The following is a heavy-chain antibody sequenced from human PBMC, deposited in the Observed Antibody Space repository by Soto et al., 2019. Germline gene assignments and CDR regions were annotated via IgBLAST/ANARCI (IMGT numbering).Heavy chain of an antibody. CDR2: IIGTGCGT. D-gene: IGHD3-10*01. V-gene: IGHV3-23*01. J-gene: IGHJ6*02. Sequence: EVHLLESGGGLVQPGGSLRLSCAASGFTFSNYAMTWARQAPGKGLEWASVIIGTGCGTKNADSAKGSFTTSRDNSKNTLYLQMNSLRAEDTAVNYCAKRASYGSGIPNYYGMDVWGQGTAVTVSS. CDR1: GFTFSNYA. CDR3: AKRASYGSGIPNYYGMDV.